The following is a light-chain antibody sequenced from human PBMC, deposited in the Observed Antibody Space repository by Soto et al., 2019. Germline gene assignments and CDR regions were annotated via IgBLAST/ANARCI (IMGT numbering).Light chain of an antibody. CDR2: SIS. Sequence: QAVVTQGPSLTVSPGGTVTLTCASSTGAVTSGYYPNWFQQKPGQAPRALIYSISNKHSWTPARFSGSLLGGKAALTLSGVQPEDEAEYYCLLYYGGAQVFGGGTKLTVL. V-gene: IGLV7-43*01. CDR1: TGAVTSGYY. J-gene: IGLJ2*01. CDR3: LLYYGGAQV.